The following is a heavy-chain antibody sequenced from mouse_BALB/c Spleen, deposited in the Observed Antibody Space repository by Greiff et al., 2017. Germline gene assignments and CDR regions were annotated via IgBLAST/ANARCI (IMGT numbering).Heavy chain of an antibody. J-gene: IGHJ2*01. Sequence: VQLQQSGPGLVQPSQSLSITCTVSGFSLTSYGVPWVRQSQGKGLEWLGVIWSGGSTDYNAAFISRLSISKDNSKGQVFFKMNSLQADDTAIYYCARNWGGRAVYYIDYWGQGTTLTVSS. CDR2: IWSGGST. CDR1: GFSLTSYG. V-gene: IGHV2-4-1*01. CDR3: ARNWGGRAVYYIDY. D-gene: IGHD1-1*02.